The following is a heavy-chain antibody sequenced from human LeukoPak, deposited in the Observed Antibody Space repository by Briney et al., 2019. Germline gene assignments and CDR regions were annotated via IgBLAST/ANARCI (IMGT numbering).Heavy chain of an antibody. CDR1: GFTFRTYG. CDR3: AKDRGSWSYGGFDY. V-gene: IGHV3-30*02. CDR2: IGYDGTKT. Sequence: GGSLRLSCASSGFTFRTYGMHWVRQAPGKGLEWVTFIGYDGTKTDYIDSVKGRFTISRDNSKNTLYLQMNSLRIEDTAVYYCAKDRGSWSYGGFDYWGQGTLVTVSS. J-gene: IGHJ4*02. D-gene: IGHD1-26*01.